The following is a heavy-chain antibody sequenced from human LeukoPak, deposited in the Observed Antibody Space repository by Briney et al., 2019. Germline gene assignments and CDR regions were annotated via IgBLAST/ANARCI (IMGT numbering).Heavy chain of an antibody. CDR2: IYHIGTT. CDR3: ARPHPLYGAGSFVF. J-gene: IGHJ4*02. Sequence: SGTLSLTCTASGGSIRSYFWSWIRQLPGKRLEWIGHIYHIGTTNYNPSLKGRVTISIDTSNSQFSLKLNSVTAADTAVYYCARPHPLYGAGSFVFWGQGTVVAVSA. CDR1: GGSIRSYF. D-gene: IGHD3-10*01. V-gene: IGHV4-59*08.